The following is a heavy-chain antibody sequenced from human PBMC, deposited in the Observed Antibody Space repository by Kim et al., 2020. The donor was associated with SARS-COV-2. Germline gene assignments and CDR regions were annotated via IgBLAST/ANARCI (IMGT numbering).Heavy chain of an antibody. CDR1: GVSIGDSRYS. Sequence: SETLSLTCTVSGVSIGDSRYSWGWIRQPPGKGLEWIGSIYYSGSTYYSPSLKSRLTISVDTSKNQFSLRLSSVTAADTALYYCARPGGTAGWYYFDFWGQGTLVTVSS. CDR3: ARPGGTAGWYYFDF. D-gene: IGHD2-21*02. CDR2: IYYSGST. J-gene: IGHJ4*02. V-gene: IGHV4-39*01.